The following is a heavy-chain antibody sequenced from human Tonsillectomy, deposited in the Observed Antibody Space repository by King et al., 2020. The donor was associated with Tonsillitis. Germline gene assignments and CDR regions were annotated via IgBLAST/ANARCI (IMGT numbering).Heavy chain of an antibody. CDR3: AKVVVMVRGVIITPYYYDGMDV. D-gene: IGHD3-10*01. Sequence: VQLVESGGGVVQPGRSLRLSCAASGFTFSNFGTHWVRQAPGKGLQWVAVISYDGSDKYYADSVKGRFTISRDNSKNTLYLQMNSLRAEDTAVYYCAKVVVMVRGVIITPYYYDGMDVWGQGTTVTVSS. CDR1: GFTFSNFG. J-gene: IGHJ6*02. CDR2: ISYDGSDK. V-gene: IGHV3-30*18.